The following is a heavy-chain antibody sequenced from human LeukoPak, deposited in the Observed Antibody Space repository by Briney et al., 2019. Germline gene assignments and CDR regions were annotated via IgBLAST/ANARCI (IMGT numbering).Heavy chain of an antibody. V-gene: IGHV3-7*04. CDR1: GYTFSSYW. D-gene: IGHD7-27*01. Sequence: GGSLRLSCAASGYTFSSYWMSWVRQAPGKGLEWVANIKQDGSEKQYVDSVKGRFAISRDNAENSLHLQMNSLKAEDTAVYYCGRFTRSGDSVYWGQGTLVTVSS. CDR3: GRFTRSGDSVY. J-gene: IGHJ4*02. CDR2: IKQDGSEK.